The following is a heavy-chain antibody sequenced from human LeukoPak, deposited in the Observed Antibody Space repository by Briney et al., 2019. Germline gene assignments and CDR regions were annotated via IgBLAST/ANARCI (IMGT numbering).Heavy chain of an antibody. V-gene: IGHV3-21*01. Sequence: GGSLRLSCAASGFTFNVYSMNWVRQAPGKGLEWVSSISSNSKYIYYADSMRGRFTVSRDNAKHSLFLQLNSLRAEDTAVYYCARDSSDFDYWGQGTLVTVSS. CDR3: ARDSSDFDY. CDR2: ISSNSKYI. D-gene: IGHD3-22*01. J-gene: IGHJ4*02. CDR1: GFTFNVYS.